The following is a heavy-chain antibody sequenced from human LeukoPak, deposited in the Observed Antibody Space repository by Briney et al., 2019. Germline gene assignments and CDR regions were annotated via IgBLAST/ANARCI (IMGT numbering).Heavy chain of an antibody. J-gene: IGHJ5*02. D-gene: IGHD2-15*01. Sequence: GASVKVSCKACGYTFTSYGISWVRQAPGQGLEWMGWISAYNGNTNYAQKLQGRVTMPTDTSTSTAYMELRSLRPDDTAVYYCARIVRYSKKSQFNPWGQGTLVTVSS. CDR1: GYTFTSYG. V-gene: IGHV1-18*01. CDR2: ISAYNGNT. CDR3: ARIVRYSKKSQFNP.